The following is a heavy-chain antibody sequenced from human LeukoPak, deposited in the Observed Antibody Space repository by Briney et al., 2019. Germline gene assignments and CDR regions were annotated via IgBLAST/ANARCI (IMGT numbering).Heavy chain of an antibody. CDR1: GFTFSSYA. D-gene: IGHD6-19*01. CDR3: AKDREQWFYDY. CDR2: IVGSDART. V-gene: IGHV3-23*01. Sequence: PGGSLRLSCAASGFTFSSYAMIWVRQAPGKGLEWFSSIVGSDARTYYADSVEGRFIISRDNSKNMLYLQMNSLRAEDTAVYYCAKDREQWFYDYWGQGTLVTVSS. J-gene: IGHJ4*02.